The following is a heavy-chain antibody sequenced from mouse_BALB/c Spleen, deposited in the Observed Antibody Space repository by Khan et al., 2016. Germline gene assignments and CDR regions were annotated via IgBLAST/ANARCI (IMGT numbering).Heavy chain of an antibody. Sequence: QVRLQQSGAELVRPGVSVKISCKGSGYIFTDYAVHWVKQSHAKSLEWIGVISSYYGDSSYNQKFKGKATMTVDKPSSTAYMELARVTSEDSAIYYCAREGFNYDYAMDYWGQGTSVTVSS. CDR2: ISSYYGDS. CDR1: GYIFTDYA. CDR3: AREGFNYDYAMDY. V-gene: IGHV1S137*01. J-gene: IGHJ4*01. D-gene: IGHD2-4*01.